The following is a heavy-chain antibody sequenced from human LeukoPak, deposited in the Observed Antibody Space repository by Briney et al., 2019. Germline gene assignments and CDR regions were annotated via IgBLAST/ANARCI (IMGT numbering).Heavy chain of an antibody. CDR3: AKDRPNYHGNNGHYYRPNGDY. Sequence: PGGSLRLSCAASGFTFNIYAMSWVRQAPGKGLEWVSSITSSGGGTFYADSVKDRFTISRDNSKNTLYLQMSRLRAEDTAVYYCAKDRPNYHGNNGHYYRPNGDYWGQGTLVTVSS. CDR1: GFTFNIYA. D-gene: IGHD3-22*01. J-gene: IGHJ4*02. CDR2: ITSSGGGT. V-gene: IGHV3-23*01.